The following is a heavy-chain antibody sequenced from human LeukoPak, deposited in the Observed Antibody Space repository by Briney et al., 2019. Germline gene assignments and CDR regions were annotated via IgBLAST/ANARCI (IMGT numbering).Heavy chain of an antibody. CDR1: GFSFSSHA. CDR2: ISYDGSNK. D-gene: IGHD3-22*01. J-gene: IGHJ4*02. V-gene: IGHV3-30-3*01. CDR3: AKDGSSSSTYYFYFDY. Sequence: GGSLRLSCAASGFSFSSHAMHWVRQAPGKGLEWVTVISYDGSNKYYADSVKGRFTISRDNSKNTLYLQMNSLRAEDTAVYYCAKDGSSSSTYYFYFDYWGQGTLVTVSS.